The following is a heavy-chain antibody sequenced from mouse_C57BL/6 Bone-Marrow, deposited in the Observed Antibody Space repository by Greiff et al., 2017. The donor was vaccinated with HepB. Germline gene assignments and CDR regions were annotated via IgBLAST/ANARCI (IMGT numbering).Heavy chain of an antibody. Sequence: EVQLQQSGPVLVKPGASVKMSCKASGYTFTDYYMNWVKQSHGKSLEWIGVINPYNGGTSYNQKFKGKATLTVDKSSSTAYMELNSLTSEDSAVYYCARRDYYGSSYSDYWGQGTTLTVSS. CDR1: GYTFTDYY. CDR2: INPYNGGT. J-gene: IGHJ2*01. V-gene: IGHV1-19*01. D-gene: IGHD1-1*01. CDR3: ARRDYYGSSYSDY.